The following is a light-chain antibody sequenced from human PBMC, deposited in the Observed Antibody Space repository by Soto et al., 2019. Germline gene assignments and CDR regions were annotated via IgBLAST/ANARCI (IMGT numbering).Light chain of an antibody. CDR1: QSVNSYH. CDR3: QLYGGSPRWT. J-gene: IGKJ1*01. Sequence: EIVLTQSPGTLSLSPGERATLSCRASQSVNSYHLAWYQQKPGQAPRLLIYGAWNRATGIPDRISGSGSETDFTLTISRLDPDYFAVYHRQLYGGSPRWTFGQGTRLEIK. V-gene: IGKV3-20*01. CDR2: GAW.